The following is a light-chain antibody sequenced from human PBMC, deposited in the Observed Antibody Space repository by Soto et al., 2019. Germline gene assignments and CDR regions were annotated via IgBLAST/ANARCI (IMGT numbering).Light chain of an antibody. V-gene: IGLV2-14*01. J-gene: IGLJ1*01. CDR2: QVT. CDR1: GSDIAGYNY. Sequence: QSVLTQPASVSGSLGQSITISCTGTGSDIAGYNYISWYQQLPGKAPKLMIYQVTIRPSGISNRFSGSKSGNTASLTISGRQAEDEADDYCTSFTSTSSLYVFGTGTKLTVL. CDR3: TSFTSTSSLYV.